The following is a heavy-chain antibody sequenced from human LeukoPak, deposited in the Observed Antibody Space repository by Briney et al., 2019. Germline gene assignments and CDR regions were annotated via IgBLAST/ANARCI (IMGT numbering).Heavy chain of an antibody. D-gene: IGHD3-10*01. Sequence: PGGSLRLSCAASGFTFSSYSMNWVRQAPGKGLEWVSYISSSSSTIYYADSVKGRFTISRDNAKNSLYLQMNSLRAEDTAVYYCARITMVRGGDYWGQGTLVTVSS. CDR1: GFTFSSYS. V-gene: IGHV3-48*01. CDR3: ARITMVRGGDY. CDR2: ISSSSSTI. J-gene: IGHJ4*02.